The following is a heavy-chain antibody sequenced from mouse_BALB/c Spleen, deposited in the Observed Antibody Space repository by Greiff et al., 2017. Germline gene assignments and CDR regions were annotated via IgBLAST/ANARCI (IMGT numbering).Heavy chain of an antibody. Sequence: EVKLVESGAELVRPGALVKLSCKASGFNIKDYYMHWVKQRPEQGLEWIGWIDPENGNTIYDPKFQGKASITADTSSNTAYLQLSSLTSEDTAVYYCARSDYYGSSYGFAYWGQGTLVTVSA. V-gene: IGHV14-1*02. CDR2: IDPENGNT. CDR3: ARSDYYGSSYGFAY. D-gene: IGHD1-1*01. CDR1: GFNIKDYY. J-gene: IGHJ3*01.